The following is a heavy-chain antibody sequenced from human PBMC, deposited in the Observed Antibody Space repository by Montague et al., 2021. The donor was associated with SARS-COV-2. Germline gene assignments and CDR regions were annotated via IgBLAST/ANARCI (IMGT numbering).Heavy chain of an antibody. CDR1: GDSIRGYR. V-gene: IGHV4-59*13. CDR3: TSDRGIAAADNYYYGMDV. CDR2: ISDSERT. J-gene: IGHJ6*02. D-gene: IGHD6-13*01. Sequence: SETLSLTCTVSGDSIRGYRWTWIRQPPGKGLELIGRISDSERTIXNPSLKSRVTISVATSKNQFFLNLRSMVAADTAIYYCTSDRGIAAADNYYYGMDVWGQGTTVTVSS.